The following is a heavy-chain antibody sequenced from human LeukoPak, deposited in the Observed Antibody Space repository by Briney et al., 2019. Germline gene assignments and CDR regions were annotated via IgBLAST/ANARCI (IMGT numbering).Heavy chain of an antibody. D-gene: IGHD1-1*01. CDR3: ARDWDSRNDYFDP. Sequence: SVKVSCKASGGTFITYVISCVRQAPGQGLEWMGRIIPIHGTANYAQKFQGRLTMTTDISTSTAYMELTSLRSDDTAVYYCARDWDSRNDYFDPWGQGTLVIVSS. CDR2: IIPIHGTA. J-gene: IGHJ4*02. V-gene: IGHV1-69*04. CDR1: GGTFITYV.